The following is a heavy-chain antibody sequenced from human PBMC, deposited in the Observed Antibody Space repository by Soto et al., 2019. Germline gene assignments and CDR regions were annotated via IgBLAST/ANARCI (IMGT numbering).Heavy chain of an antibody. J-gene: IGHJ4*02. D-gene: IGHD6-19*01. Sequence: QVQLQESGPGLVKPSGTLSLTCAVSSGSIFSSNWWSWLRRPPGEGREWIGETRNSGGANYNPSLQSRVTISVDRSKNHFFLELRSVPAADTAVYYCASHLVMAGTRGFDHWGLGTLVTVSS. V-gene: IGHV4-4*02. CDR1: SGSIFSSNW. CDR3: ASHLVMAGTRGFDH. CDR2: TRNSGGA.